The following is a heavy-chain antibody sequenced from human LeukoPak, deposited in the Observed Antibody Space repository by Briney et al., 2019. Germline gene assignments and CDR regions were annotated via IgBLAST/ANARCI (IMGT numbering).Heavy chain of an antibody. CDR3: ARDDAMGATIDY. D-gene: IGHD1-26*01. Sequence: GRTLRLSCAAAGLTFRSHERNCARQTPRKKMEKASCISSSGSTIYYAAPVQGRFTISGENAKNSLYLQMNSLRAEDTAVYYCARDDAMGATIDYWGQGTRVTVSS. CDR1: GLTFRSHE. J-gene: IGHJ4*02. V-gene: IGHV3-48*03. CDR2: ISSSGSTI.